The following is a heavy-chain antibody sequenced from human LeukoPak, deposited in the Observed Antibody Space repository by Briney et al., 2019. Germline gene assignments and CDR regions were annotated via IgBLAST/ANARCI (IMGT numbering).Heavy chain of an antibody. CDR3: AREGGGAGRGGMDV. CDR1: GFTVSSNY. Sequence: PGGSLRLSCAASGFTVSSNYMSWVRQAPGKGLEWVSVIYSGGSTYYADSVKGRFTISRDNSKNTLYLQMNSLRAEDTAVYYCAREGGGAGRGGMDVWGKGTTVTVSS. CDR2: IYSGGST. V-gene: IGHV3-53*01. J-gene: IGHJ6*04. D-gene: IGHD3-10*01.